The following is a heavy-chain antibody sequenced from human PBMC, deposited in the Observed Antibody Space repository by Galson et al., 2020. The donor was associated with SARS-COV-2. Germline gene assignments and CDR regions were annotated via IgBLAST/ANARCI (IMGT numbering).Heavy chain of an antibody. Sequence: GGSLRLSCVASGFTFYNSDMSWVRQAPGKGLEWVSGISGGGGSTFYTDSVKGRFTISRDNSQNTLYLQMNSLRAEDTAVYYCAKDSKWVVINYYYYGMDVWGHGTTVTVSS. J-gene: IGHJ6*02. CDR3: AKDSKWVVINYYYYGMDV. V-gene: IGHV3-23*01. D-gene: IGHD6-19*01. CDR1: GFTFYNSD. CDR2: ISGGGGST.